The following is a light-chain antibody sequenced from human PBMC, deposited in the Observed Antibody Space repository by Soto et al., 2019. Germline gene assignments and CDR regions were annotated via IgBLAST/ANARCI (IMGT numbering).Light chain of an antibody. V-gene: IGKV1-39*01. CDR2: AAS. CDR1: QSIFSS. J-gene: IGKJ5*01. Sequence: DIQITQSPLSMSASVGYIFTITFRSGQSIFSSLNWYQHKPGKAPKLLIYAASTLQSGVPSRFRGSGYGTDFALTISSLTPEDFATYYCQQSYNSPPITFGQGTRLEIK. CDR3: QQSYNSPPIT.